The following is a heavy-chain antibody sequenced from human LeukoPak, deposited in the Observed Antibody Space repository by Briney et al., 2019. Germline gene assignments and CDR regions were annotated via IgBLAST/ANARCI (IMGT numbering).Heavy chain of an antibody. CDR3: ARLRSYGGNPPYHFDY. V-gene: IGHV4-38-2*02. CDR1: GYSISSGYY. CDR2: IYYSGTT. D-gene: IGHD4-23*01. J-gene: IGHJ4*02. Sequence: SETLSLTCTVSGYSISSGYYWGWIRQPPGKGLEWIGVIYYSGTTYYNPSLKSRVTMSVDTSKNQFSLKLSSVTAADTAVYYCARLRSYGGNPPYHFDYWGQGTLVTVSS.